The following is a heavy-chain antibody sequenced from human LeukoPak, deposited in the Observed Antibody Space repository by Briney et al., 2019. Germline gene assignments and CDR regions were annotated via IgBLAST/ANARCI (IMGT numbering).Heavy chain of an antibody. J-gene: IGHJ4*02. V-gene: IGHV1-18*01. CDR1: GYTFTSFG. D-gene: IGHD6-13*01. CDR2: ISAYNGNT. CDR3: ARNQGNIAAAANFDY. Sequence: GASVKVSCKASGYTFTSFGITWVRQAPGQGLEWMGWISAYNGNTNYAQDLQGRVTMTTDTSTSTAYMELRSLRSDDTAVYYCARNQGNIAAAANFDYWGQGTLVTVSS.